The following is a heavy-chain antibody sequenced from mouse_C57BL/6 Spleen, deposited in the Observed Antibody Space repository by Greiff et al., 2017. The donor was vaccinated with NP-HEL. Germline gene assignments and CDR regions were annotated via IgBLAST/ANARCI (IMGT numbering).Heavy chain of an antibody. CDR1: GFNIKDYY. J-gene: IGHJ4*01. D-gene: IGHD1-1*01. Sequence: EVQLQQSGAELVRPGASVKLSCTASGFNIKDYYMHWVKQRPEQGLEWIGRIDPEDGDTEYAPKFQGKATMTADTSSNTAYLQLSSLTSEDTAVYYCTTDYYYGSSYEAMVYWGQGTSVTVSS. CDR2: IDPEDGDT. CDR3: TTDYYYGSSYEAMVY. V-gene: IGHV14-1*01.